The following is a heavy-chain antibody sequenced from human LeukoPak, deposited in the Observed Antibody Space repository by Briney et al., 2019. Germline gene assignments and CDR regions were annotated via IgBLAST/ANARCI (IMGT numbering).Heavy chain of an antibody. CDR2: ISGSGGST. CDR1: GFTFSSYA. CDR3: ATPRFRYYYGPFPFDY. V-gene: IGHV3-23*01. D-gene: IGHD3-10*01. Sequence: AGGSLRLSCAASGFTFSSYAMSWVRQAPGKGLEWVSAISGSGGSTYYADSVKGRFTISRDNSKNTLYLQMNSLRAEDTAVYYCATPRFRYYYGPFPFDYWGQGTLVTVSS. J-gene: IGHJ4*02.